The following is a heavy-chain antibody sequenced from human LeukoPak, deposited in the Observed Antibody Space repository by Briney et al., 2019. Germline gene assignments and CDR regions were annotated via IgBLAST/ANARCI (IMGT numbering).Heavy chain of an antibody. V-gene: IGHV1-69*04. J-gene: IGHJ3*02. Sequence: SVKVSCKASGGTFSSYAISWVRQAPGQGLEWMGRIIPILGIANYAQKFQGRVTITADKSTSTAYMELSSLRSEDTAVYYCARPSDSSPGAFDIWGQGTMVTVSS. D-gene: IGHD5-18*01. CDR3: ARPSDSSPGAFDI. CDR1: GGTFSSYA. CDR2: IIPILGIA.